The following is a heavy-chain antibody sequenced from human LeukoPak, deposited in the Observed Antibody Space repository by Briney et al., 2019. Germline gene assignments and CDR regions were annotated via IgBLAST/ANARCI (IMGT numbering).Heavy chain of an antibody. Sequence: GGSLRLSCVGSGFTVLDHAMRWGRQAPGKGLEWVSGIGWSSGRIGYADSVKGRFTSSRDNAKNSLYLQMNSLRAEDTAIYYCIKDIRPGGMDVWGQGITVTVSS. V-gene: IGHV3-9*01. D-gene: IGHD1-14*01. CDR1: GFTVLDHA. CDR2: IGWSSGRI. CDR3: IKDIRPGGMDV. J-gene: IGHJ6*02.